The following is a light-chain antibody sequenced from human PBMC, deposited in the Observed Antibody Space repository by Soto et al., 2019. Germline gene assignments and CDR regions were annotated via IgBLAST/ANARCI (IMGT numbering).Light chain of an antibody. V-gene: IGKV3-11*01. Sequence: EIVLTQSPATLSLSPGERATLSCRASRGFGGYLPWYKQKPGQAPRLLIYVASNRATGIPARFSGSGSGTDFTLTISSLEPEDFAVYYCQQRTNWPPMYTFGQGTKLEIK. CDR2: VAS. CDR1: RGFGGY. CDR3: QQRTNWPPMYT. J-gene: IGKJ2*01.